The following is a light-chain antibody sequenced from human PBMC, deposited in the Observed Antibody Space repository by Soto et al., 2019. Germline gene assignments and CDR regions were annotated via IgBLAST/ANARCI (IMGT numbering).Light chain of an antibody. Sequence: QSVLTQPPSVSAAPGQKVTISCSGSSSNIGNNYVSWYQQLPGTAPKLLIYGNNERPSGIPDRFSGSKSGTSATLGITGLQTGDEADYYCGTWDSSLNGGVFGGGTKLTVL. CDR1: SSNIGNNY. V-gene: IGLV1-51*01. J-gene: IGLJ2*01. CDR3: GTWDSSLNGGV. CDR2: GNN.